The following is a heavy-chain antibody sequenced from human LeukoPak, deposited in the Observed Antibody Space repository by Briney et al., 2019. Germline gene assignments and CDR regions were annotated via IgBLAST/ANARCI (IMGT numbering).Heavy chain of an antibody. CDR2: INEDGRAG. D-gene: IGHD6-13*01. Sequence: PGGSLRLSCVASGFIFNSYYMSWVRQAPGRGRVWVANINEDGRAGYYVDAAQGRFTITRENAKNSLYLQMNSLRAEDTAVYYCAGRWYSLDSWGQGTLVTASS. CDR3: AGRWYSLDS. J-gene: IGHJ4*02. CDR1: GFIFNSYY. V-gene: IGHV3-7*04.